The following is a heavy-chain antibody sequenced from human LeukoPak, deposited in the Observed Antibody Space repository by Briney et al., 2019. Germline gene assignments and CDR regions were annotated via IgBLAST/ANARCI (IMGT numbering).Heavy chain of an antibody. V-gene: IGHV4-39*01. J-gene: IGHJ5*02. D-gene: IGHD3-3*01. Sequence: SETLSLTCTVSGGSISSSSYYWGWIRQPPGKGLEWIGSIYYSGSTYYNPSLKSRVTISVDTSKNQFSLKLSSVTAADTAVYYCASRSITIVGEDFDPWGQGTLVTVSS. CDR3: ASRSITIVGEDFDP. CDR1: GGSISSSSYY. CDR2: IYYSGST.